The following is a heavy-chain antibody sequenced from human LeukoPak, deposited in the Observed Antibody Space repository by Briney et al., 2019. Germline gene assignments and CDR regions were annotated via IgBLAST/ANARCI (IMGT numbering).Heavy chain of an antibody. CDR2: IYDSGST. CDR3: QSRFLEWLLDY. V-gene: IGHV4-34*01. D-gene: IGHD3-3*01. CDR1: GGSFSGYY. Sequence: SETLSLTCAVYGGSFSGYYWSWIRQPPGKGLEWIGSIYDSGSTYYNPSLKSRVTTSVDTSKNQFSLKLNSVTAADTAMYYCQSRFLEWLLDYWGQGTLVTVSS. J-gene: IGHJ4*02.